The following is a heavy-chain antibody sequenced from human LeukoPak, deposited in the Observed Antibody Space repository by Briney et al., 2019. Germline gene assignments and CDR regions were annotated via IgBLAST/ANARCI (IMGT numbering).Heavy chain of an antibody. CDR2: ISWNSGTI. D-gene: IGHD1-26*01. V-gene: IGHV3-9*01. CDR1: GFTFADYT. CDR3: AKEYSGTWWGYFDY. J-gene: IGHJ4*02. Sequence: PGGSLRLSCAASGFTFADYTMHWVRQAPGKGLEWVSGISWNSGTIAYGDSVKGRFTISRDNAKNSLYLQMSSLRAEDTAFYYCAKEYSGTWWGYFDYWGQGSLVTVSS.